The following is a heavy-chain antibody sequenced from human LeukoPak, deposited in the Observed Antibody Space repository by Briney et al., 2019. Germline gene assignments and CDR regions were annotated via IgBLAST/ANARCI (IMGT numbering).Heavy chain of an antibody. CDR2: IYPGDSDT. CDR1: GYNFTNYW. D-gene: IGHD1-1*01. J-gene: IGHJ6*02. V-gene: IGHV5-51*04. Sequence: GESLKISCKGSGYNFTNYWIGRVRQMPGKGLEWMGIIYPGDSDTTYSPSFQGQVTISAEKPINTAYLQWSSLKASDTAIYYCARSAPPDNWNDLRYYYPMDVWGQGTTVTVSS. CDR3: ARSAPPDNWNDLRYYYPMDV.